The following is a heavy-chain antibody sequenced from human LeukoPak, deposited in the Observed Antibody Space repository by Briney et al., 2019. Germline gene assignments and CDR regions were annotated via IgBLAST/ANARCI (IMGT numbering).Heavy chain of an antibody. Sequence: GGSLRLSCATSGFIFSHYAMHWVRQAPGKGLEWVAFVRYDGSNEYYADSVKGRFTISRDNSRNTLYLQMNSLRAEDTGVYSCAKDSNSGYVSVGPNYWGLGTLVTVSS. V-gene: IGHV3-30*02. CDR3: AKDSNSGYVSVGPNY. J-gene: IGHJ4*02. CDR2: VRYDGSNE. CDR1: GFIFSHYA. D-gene: IGHD5-12*01.